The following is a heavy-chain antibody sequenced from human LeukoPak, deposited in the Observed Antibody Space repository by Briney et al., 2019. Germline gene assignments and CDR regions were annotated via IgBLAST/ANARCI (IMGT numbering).Heavy chain of an antibody. V-gene: IGHV3-23*01. CDR1: GFTFSNYA. CDR2: IGIRGST. J-gene: IGHJ4*02. Sequence: GGSLRLSCAASGFTFSNYAMNWARQAPGRGLEWVSAIGIRGSTYYGNSVKGRFTISRDNSKNTLYLQMNSLRAEDTAVYYCARDLRYGGNSGPGNYWGQGTLVTVSS. D-gene: IGHD4-23*01. CDR3: ARDLRYGGNSGPGNY.